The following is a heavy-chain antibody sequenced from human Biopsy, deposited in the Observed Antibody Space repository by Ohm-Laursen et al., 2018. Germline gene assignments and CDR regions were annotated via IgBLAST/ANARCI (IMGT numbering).Heavy chain of an antibody. D-gene: IGHD5-24*01. CDR1: GNTFATYH. J-gene: IGHJ6*02. CDR3: ARAGVGSDGTDSYYYGMDV. V-gene: IGHV1-46*01. CDR2: ISPSGATT. Sequence: ASVKASCKASGNTFATYHIHWVRQAPGQGLEWMGVISPSGATTSFSQKFQDRITMTRDTSTGTVYMDLNSLGSEDTAVYYCARAGVGSDGTDSYYYGMDVWGPGTTVTVSS.